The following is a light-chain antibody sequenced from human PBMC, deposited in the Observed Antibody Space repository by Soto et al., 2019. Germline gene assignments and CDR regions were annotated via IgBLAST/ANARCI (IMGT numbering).Light chain of an antibody. J-gene: IGKJ3*01. CDR2: DAS. CDR3: QQRSNWPRFT. V-gene: IGKV3-11*01. CDR1: QSVSSY. Sequence: EIVLTQSPATLSLSPGERATLSCRASQSVSSYLAWYQQKPGQAPRPLIYDASNRATGIPARFSGSGSGTDFTLTISSLEPADFAVYYCQQRSNWPRFTFGPGTKVDIK.